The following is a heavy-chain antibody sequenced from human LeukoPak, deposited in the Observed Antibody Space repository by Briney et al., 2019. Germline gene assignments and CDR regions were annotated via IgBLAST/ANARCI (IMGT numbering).Heavy chain of an antibody. V-gene: IGHV3-23*01. CDR2: VSSSGSLT. CDR1: GFTFRNYA. J-gene: IGHJ6*03. D-gene: IGHD3-10*01. Sequence: GGSLRLSCAASGFTFRNYALSWVRQAPGKGLEWVSAVSSSGSLTNYADSVKGRFSISRDNSKNTLFLQMNSLSAEDTAVYYRAKDGGFSYFSYMDVWGKGTTVTVSS. CDR3: AKDGGFSYFSYMDV.